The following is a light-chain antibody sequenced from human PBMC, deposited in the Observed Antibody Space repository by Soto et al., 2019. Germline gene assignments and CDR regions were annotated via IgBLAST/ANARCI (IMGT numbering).Light chain of an antibody. CDR3: QQFNSYLIT. CDR2: AAS. V-gene: IGKV1-9*01. Sequence: IQLTQSPSSLSASVGDRVTITCRASQGISSYLAWYQQKPGKAPKLLIYAASTLQSGIPSRFSGSGSGTDFTLPISSLQPEDFSTYYLQQFNSYLITFEQGKRLEIK. CDR1: QGISSY. J-gene: IGKJ5*01.